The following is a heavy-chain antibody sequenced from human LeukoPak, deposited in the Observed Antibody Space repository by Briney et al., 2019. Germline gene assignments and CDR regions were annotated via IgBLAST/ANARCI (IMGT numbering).Heavy chain of an antibody. J-gene: IGHJ5*02. V-gene: IGHV1-18*01. CDR1: GYTFTRHG. Sequence: ASVKVSCKASGYTFTRHGITWVRQAPGQGLEWMGWISTYSSHTTYAQKFQGRVTMTTDTSTTTAYMELRSLRSDDTAVYYSARDEGRVSGSFNPWGQGTLVTVSS. CDR3: ARDEGRVSGSFNP. D-gene: IGHD3-10*01. CDR2: ISTYSSHT.